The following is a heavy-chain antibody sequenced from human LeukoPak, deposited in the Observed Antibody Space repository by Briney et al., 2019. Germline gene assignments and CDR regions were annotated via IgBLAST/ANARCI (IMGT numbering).Heavy chain of an antibody. CDR1: GGSISSYY. Sequence: SETLSLTCTVTGGSISSYYWSWIRQPPGKGLEWIGYIYYSGSTNYNPSLKSRVTISVDSSKNQFSMKLSSVTAADTAVYYCARLFPSYDYVWGSYRINAFDIWGQGTMVTVSS. J-gene: IGHJ3*02. V-gene: IGHV4-59*08. CDR2: IYYSGST. D-gene: IGHD3-16*02. CDR3: ARLFPSYDYVWGSYRINAFDI.